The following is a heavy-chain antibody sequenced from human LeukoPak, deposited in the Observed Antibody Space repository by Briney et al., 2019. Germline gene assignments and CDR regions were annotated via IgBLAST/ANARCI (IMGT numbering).Heavy chain of an antibody. D-gene: IGHD2-8*01. J-gene: IGHJ3*02. CDR3: ARGMRGVRFLTHI. V-gene: IGHV1-8*01. Sequence: ASVKVSCKASGYTFTNYDINWVRQATGQGLEWMGWMSPNSGDTGYAQKFQGRVTMTRNTSITTAYMELSGLRSEDTAVYYCARGMRGVRFLTHIWGQGTMITVSS. CDR2: MSPNSGDT. CDR1: GYTFTNYD.